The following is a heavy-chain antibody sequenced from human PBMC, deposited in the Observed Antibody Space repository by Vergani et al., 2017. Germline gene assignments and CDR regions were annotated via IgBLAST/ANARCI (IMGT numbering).Heavy chain of an antibody. J-gene: IGHJ5*02. CDR3: ARDLRLLYNRFDP. CDR2: TWYDGNNK. V-gene: IGHV3-33*01. D-gene: IGHD1-14*01. CDR1: GCTFNQYG. Sequence: QVQLVESVGGVVQPGRSLRLSCAASGCTFNQYGMHWVRQAPGKGLEWVAVTWYDGNNKQYADSVKGRFTISRDNSKSTMYLQMNSLRDEDTGVYYCARDLRLLYNRFDPWGQGTLVTVSS.